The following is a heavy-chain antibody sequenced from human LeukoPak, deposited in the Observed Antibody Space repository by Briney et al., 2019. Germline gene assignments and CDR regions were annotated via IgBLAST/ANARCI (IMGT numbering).Heavy chain of an antibody. CDR1: GFTFSSYV. CDR2: ISGSGGST. V-gene: IGHV3-23*01. D-gene: IGHD5-24*01. J-gene: IGHJ6*02. Sequence: GGSLRLSCAASGFTFSSYVMSWVRQAPGKGLEWVSDISGSGGSTYYADSVKGRFTISRDNSKNTLYLQMNSLRAEDTAVYYCAKGRRDGYNYGMDVWGQGTTVTVSS. CDR3: AKGRRDGYNYGMDV.